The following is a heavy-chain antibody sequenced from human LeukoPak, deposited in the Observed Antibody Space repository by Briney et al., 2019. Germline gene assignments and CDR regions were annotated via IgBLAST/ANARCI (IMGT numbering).Heavy chain of an antibody. J-gene: IGHJ4*02. V-gene: IGHV3-43*01. D-gene: IGHD2-21*02. Sequence: AGGSLRLSCAASGFTFDDYTMHWVRQAPGKGLEWVSLISWDGGSKYYADSVKGRFTISRDNSKNTLYLQMNSLRAEDTAVYYCARGVVVPAMSDCWGQGTLVTVAS. CDR2: ISWDGGSK. CDR1: GFTFDDYT. CDR3: ARGVVVPAMSDC.